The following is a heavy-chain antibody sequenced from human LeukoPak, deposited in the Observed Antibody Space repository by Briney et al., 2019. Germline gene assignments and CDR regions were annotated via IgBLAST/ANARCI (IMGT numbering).Heavy chain of an antibody. J-gene: IGHJ6*04. D-gene: IGHD2-2*02. CDR2: IWYDGSNK. Sequence: GGSLRLSCAASGFTFSNYGMHWVRQAPGKGLGGVAVIWYDGSNKYYADSVKGRFTISRDNSKNTLYLQMNSLRAEDTAVYYCARDLKYQLLYPILSSGMGVWGKGTTVTVSS. V-gene: IGHV3-33*01. CDR3: ARDLKYQLLYPILSSGMGV. CDR1: GFTFSNYG.